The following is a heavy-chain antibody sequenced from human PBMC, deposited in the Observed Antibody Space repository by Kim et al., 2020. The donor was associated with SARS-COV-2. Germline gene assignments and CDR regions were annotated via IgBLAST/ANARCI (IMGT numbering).Heavy chain of an antibody. CDR1: GYTFTSYA. J-gene: IGHJ5*02. CDR2: INTNTGNP. D-gene: IGHD2-15*01. Sequence: ASVKVSCKASGYTFTSYAMNWVRQAPGQGLEWMGWINTNTGNPTYAQGFTGRFVFSLDTSVSTAYLQISRLKAEDTAVYYCAREYVVVVAALGGFDPWGQGTLVTVSS. V-gene: IGHV7-4-1*02. CDR3: AREYVVVVAALGGFDP.